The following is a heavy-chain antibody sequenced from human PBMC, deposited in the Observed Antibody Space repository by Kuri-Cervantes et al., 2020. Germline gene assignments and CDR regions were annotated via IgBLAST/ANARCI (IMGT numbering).Heavy chain of an antibody. CDR1: GGSISSGGYY. V-gene: IGHV4-31*03. CDR2: IYYSGST. J-gene: IGHJ5*02. D-gene: IGHD3-10*01. CDR3: AREKMVRGVISRVWFDP. Sequence: LRLSCTVSGGSISSGGYYWSWIRQHPGKGLEWIGYIYYSGSTYYNPSLKSRVTISVDTSKNQFSLKLSSVTAADTAVHYCAREKMVRGVISRVWFDPWGQGTLVTVSS.